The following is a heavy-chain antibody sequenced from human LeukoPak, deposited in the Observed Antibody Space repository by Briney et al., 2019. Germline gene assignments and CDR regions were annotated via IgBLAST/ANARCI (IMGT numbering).Heavy chain of an antibody. V-gene: IGHV4-39*07. CDR1: GGSISSSSYY. CDR2: IYYSGST. J-gene: IGHJ3*02. D-gene: IGHD3-22*01. CDR3: ARDHFGYDSSGYSWPDAFDI. Sequence: PSETLSLTCTVSGGSISSSSYYWGWIRQPPGKGLEWIGSIYYSGSTYYNPSLKSRVTISVDTSKNQFSLKLSSVTAADTAVYYCARDHFGYDSSGYSWPDAFDIWGQGTMVTVSS.